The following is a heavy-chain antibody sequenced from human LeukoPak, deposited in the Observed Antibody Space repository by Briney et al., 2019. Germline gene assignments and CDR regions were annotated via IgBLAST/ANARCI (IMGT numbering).Heavy chain of an antibody. CDR3: AKDHRYGSGSYYTWRTSDY. CDR1: GFTFTMFG. CDR2: ISYDGSNK. V-gene: IGHV3-30*18. Sequence: GGSLRLSCAASGFTFTMFGMHWVRQAPGKGLEWVAVISYDGSNKYYADSVKGRFTISRDNSKNTLYLQMNSLRAEDTAVYYCAKDHRYGSGSYYTWRTSDYWGQGTLVTVSS. D-gene: IGHD3-10*01. J-gene: IGHJ4*02.